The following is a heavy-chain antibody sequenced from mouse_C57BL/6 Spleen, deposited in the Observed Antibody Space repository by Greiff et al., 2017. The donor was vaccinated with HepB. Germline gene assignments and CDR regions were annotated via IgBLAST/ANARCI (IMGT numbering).Heavy chain of an antibody. CDR2: IRLKSDNYAT. J-gene: IGHJ4*01. V-gene: IGHV6-3*01. CDR1: GFTFSNYW. Sequence: EVKLEESGGGLVQPGGSMKLSCVASGFTFSNYWMNWVRQSPEKGLEWVAQIRLKSDNYATHYAESVKGRFTISRDDSKSSVYLQMNNLRAEDTGIYYCTAVYYYAMYYWGQGTSVTASS. CDR3: TAVYYYAMYY.